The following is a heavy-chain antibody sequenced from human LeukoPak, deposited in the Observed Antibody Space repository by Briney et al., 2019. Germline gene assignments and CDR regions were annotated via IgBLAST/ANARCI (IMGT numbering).Heavy chain of an antibody. CDR2: IYYSGST. D-gene: IGHD3-22*01. CDR3: ARHVVIKSGWFDP. CDR1: GGSISSSSYY. V-gene: IGHV4-39*01. J-gene: IGHJ5*02. Sequence: SETLSLTCTVSGGSISSSSYYWGWIRQPPGKGLEWIGSIYYSGSTYYNPSLKSRVTISVDTSKNQFSLKLSSVTAADTAVYYCARHVVIKSGWFDPWDQGTLVTVSS.